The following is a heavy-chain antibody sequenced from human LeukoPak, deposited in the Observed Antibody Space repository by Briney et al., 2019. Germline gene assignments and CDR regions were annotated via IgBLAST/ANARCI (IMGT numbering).Heavy chain of an antibody. D-gene: IGHD6-13*01. CDR2: IRYDGCNK. CDR3: AKDREQLGYYYYYMDV. Sequence: GGSLRLSCAASGFTFSSYGMHWVRQAPGKGLEWVAFIRYDGCNKYYADSVKGRFTISRDNSKNTLYLQMNSLRAEDTAVYYCAKDREQLGYYYYYMDVWGKGTTVTVSS. CDR1: GFTFSSYG. J-gene: IGHJ6*03. V-gene: IGHV3-30*02.